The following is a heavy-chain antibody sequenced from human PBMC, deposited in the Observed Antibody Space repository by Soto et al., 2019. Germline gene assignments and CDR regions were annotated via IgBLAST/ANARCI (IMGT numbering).Heavy chain of an antibody. Sequence: QVLLEQSGAEVKKPGSSVKVSCKAPGGTFSSYALTWVRQAPGQGLEWMGGIIPIFGTKYAERYQGRLTIIADESTSTAYMELSSLRSEDTAVYYCAWGPTYYYYGLDVWGQGTTVTVSS. J-gene: IGHJ6*02. CDR2: IIPIFGT. CDR1: GGTFSSYA. CDR3: AWGPTYYYYGLDV. V-gene: IGHV1-69*01. D-gene: IGHD3-16*01.